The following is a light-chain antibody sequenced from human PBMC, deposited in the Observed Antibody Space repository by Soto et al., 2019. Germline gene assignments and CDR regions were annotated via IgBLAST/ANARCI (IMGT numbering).Light chain of an antibody. Sequence: QLVLTQSPSASASLGASVKLTCTLSSGHSSYAIAWHQQQPEKGPRYLMKLNSDGSHTKGDGIPDRFSGSSSGAERYLTISSLQSEDEADYYCQTWDNGIRVVFGGGTKLTVL. CDR2: LNSDGSH. V-gene: IGLV4-69*01. CDR3: QTWDNGIRVV. J-gene: IGLJ2*01. CDR1: SGHSSYA.